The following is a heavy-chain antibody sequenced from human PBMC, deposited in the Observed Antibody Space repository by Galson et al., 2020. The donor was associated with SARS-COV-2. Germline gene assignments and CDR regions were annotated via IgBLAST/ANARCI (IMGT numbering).Heavy chain of an antibody. CDR1: GFTLEDYA. CDR3: SKAGNYDLLSGYRPDLDY. CDR2: ISRNSGSI. J-gene: IGHJ4*02. V-gene: IGHV3-9*01. Sequence: GGSLSLSYAASGFTLEDYAMHWVRPVPGKGLAWVSCISRNSGSIDHADSVKGRFTISRDNAKNSLYLQMNSLRAEGTALYYCSKAGNYDLLSGYRPDLDYWGQGTLVTGSS. D-gene: IGHD3-3*01.